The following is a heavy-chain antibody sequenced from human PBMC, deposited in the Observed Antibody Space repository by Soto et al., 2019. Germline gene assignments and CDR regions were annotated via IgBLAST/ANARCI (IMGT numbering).Heavy chain of an antibody. Sequence: QVQLQESGPGLVKSSETLSLTCTVTGGSISSYYWSWIRRPPGKGLEWIGHIYDSGSTNYNPSLESRVPIPLDTSTNRFSLKFSSVTAADTAVYYCARAQPFEFHNWFDPWGQGTLVSVSA. V-gene: IGHV4-59*13. CDR1: GGSISSYY. J-gene: IGHJ5*02. CDR3: ARAQPFEFHNWFDP. D-gene: IGHD3-10*01. CDR2: IYDSGST.